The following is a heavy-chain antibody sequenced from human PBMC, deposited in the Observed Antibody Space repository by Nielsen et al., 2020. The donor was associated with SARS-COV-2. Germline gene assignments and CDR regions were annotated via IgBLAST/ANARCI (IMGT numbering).Heavy chain of an antibody. CDR3: ARAPITMIVVVNAFDI. D-gene: IGHD3-22*01. V-gene: IGHV4-59*12. Sequence: SETLSLTCTVSGVSISTYYWSWIRQPPGKGLEWIGYIYYSGSTYYNPSLKSRVTISVDTSKNQFSLKLSSVTAADTAVYYCARAPITMIVVVNAFDIWGQGTMVTVSS. CDR1: GVSISTYY. J-gene: IGHJ3*02. CDR2: IYYSGST.